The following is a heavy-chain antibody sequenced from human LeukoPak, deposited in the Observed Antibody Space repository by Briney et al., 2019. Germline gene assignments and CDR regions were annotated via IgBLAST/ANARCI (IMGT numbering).Heavy chain of an antibody. CDR2: IRYDGSNK. Sequence: GGSLRLSCAASGFTFTTYNMNWVRQAPGKGLEWVAFIRYDGSNKYYADSVKGRFTISRDNSKNTLYLQMNSLRAEDTAVYYCAKDPNSSSSIGGYFDYWGQGTLVTVSS. D-gene: IGHD6-6*01. J-gene: IGHJ4*02. V-gene: IGHV3-30*02. CDR3: AKDPNSSSSIGGYFDY. CDR1: GFTFTTYN.